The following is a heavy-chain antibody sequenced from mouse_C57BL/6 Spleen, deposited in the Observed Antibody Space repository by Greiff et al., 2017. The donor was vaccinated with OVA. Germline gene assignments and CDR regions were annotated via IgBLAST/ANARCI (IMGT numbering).Heavy chain of an antibody. J-gene: IGHJ4*01. CDR2: IRSKSNNYAT. CDR1: GFSFNTYA. D-gene: IGHD1-1*01. V-gene: IGHV10-1*01. Sequence: EVQLVESGGGLVQPKGSLKLSCAASGFSFNTYAMNWVRQAPGKGLEWVARIRSKSNNYATYYADSVKDRFTISRDDSESMLYLQMNNLKTEDTAMYYCVRHGSSYGNAMDYWGQGTSVTVSS. CDR3: VRHGSSYGNAMDY.